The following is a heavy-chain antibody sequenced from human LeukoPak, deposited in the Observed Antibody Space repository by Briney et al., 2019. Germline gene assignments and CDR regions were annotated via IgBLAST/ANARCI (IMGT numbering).Heavy chain of an antibody. CDR1: GGSISSGGYY. CDR2: IYYSGST. D-gene: IGHD2-2*01. Sequence: PSQTLFLTCTVSGGSISSGGYYWSWIRQHPGKGLEWIGYIYYSGSTYYNPSLKSRVTISVDTSKNQFSLKLSSVTAADTAVYYCARGGKRCSSTSCYANYYYYGMDVWGQGTTVTVSS. V-gene: IGHV4-31*03. CDR3: ARGGKRCSSTSCYANYYYYGMDV. J-gene: IGHJ6*02.